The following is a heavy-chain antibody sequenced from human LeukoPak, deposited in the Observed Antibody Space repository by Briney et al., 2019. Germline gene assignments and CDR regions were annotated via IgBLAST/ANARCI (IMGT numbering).Heavy chain of an antibody. D-gene: IGHD2-2*01. CDR1: GFTFSSYS. CDR2: ISSSSSYI. V-gene: IGHV3-21*01. J-gene: IGHJ4*02. Sequence: GWSLRLSCAASGFTFSSYSMNWVRQAPGKGLEWVSSISSSSSYIYYADSVKGRFTISRDNAKNSLYLQMNSLRAEDTAVYYCARGPGIYCSSTSCVQWGQGTLVTVSS. CDR3: ARGPGIYCSSTSCVQ.